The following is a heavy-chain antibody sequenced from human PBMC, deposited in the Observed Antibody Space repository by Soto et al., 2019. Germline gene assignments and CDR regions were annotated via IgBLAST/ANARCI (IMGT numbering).Heavy chain of an antibody. CDR3: ARIGWGGDS. CDR1: GGSVRTGSYH. CDR2: IPNNGSP. Sequence: SETLSLTCSVSGGSVRTGSYHWSWIRQPPGKGLEWIGFIPNNGSPDYNPSLKSRVVVSIDRSRNQFSLKVNSVTAADTAVYFCARIGWGGDSWGQGTLVTVSS. J-gene: IGHJ4*02. V-gene: IGHV4-61*01. D-gene: IGHD7-27*01.